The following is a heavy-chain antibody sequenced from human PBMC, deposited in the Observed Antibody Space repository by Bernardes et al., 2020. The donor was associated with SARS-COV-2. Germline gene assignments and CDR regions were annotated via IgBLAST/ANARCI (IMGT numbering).Heavy chain of an antibody. CDR2: MNPTSGVA. CDR3: HIVATENLTEVFDF. D-gene: IGHD5-12*01. V-gene: IGHV1-2*02. J-gene: IGHJ3*01. CDR1: GYTFSDYY. Sequence: ASVKVSCKASGYTFSDYYMHWVRQVPGQGLEWMGRMNPTSGVANYAQKFQGRVTMTRDTSISTAYMELSGLRFDDTAVFFCHIVATENLTEVFDFWGQGTTVIVSS.